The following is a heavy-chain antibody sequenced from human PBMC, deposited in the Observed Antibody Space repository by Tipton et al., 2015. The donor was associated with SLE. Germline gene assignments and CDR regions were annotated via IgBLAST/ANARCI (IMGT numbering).Heavy chain of an antibody. D-gene: IGHD1-20*01. V-gene: IGHV4-59*08. CDR1: GGSFSGDY. CDR2: IDYSGST. CDR3: ARARSLITGTTGGTFDY. J-gene: IGHJ4*02. Sequence: TLSLTCDVYGGSFSGDYWTWIRQPPGKGLEWIGYIDYSGSTNYNPSLKSRVTISLDTSKNQFSLKLSSVTAADTAVYYCARARSLITGTTGGTFDYWGQGTLVTVSS.